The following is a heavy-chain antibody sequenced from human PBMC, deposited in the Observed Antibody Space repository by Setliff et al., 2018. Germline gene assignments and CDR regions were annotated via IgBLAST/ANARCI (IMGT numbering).Heavy chain of an antibody. D-gene: IGHD3-22*01. CDR3: ASTLYYYDSSGYGAFDI. CDR2: TYPGDSDT. CDR1: GYSFTSYW. V-gene: IGHV5-51*01. Sequence: GESLKISCKGSGYSFTSYWIGWVRQMPGKGLEWMGITYPGDSDTRYSPSFQGQVTISADKSISTAYLQWSSLKASDTAMYYCASTLYYYDSSGYGAFDIWGQGTVVTVSS. J-gene: IGHJ3*02.